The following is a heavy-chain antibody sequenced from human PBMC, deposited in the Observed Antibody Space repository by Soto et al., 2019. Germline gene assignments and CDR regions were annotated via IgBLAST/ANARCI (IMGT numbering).Heavy chain of an antibody. J-gene: IGHJ4*02. CDR2: ISAYNGNT. V-gene: IGHV1-18*04. Sequence: ASVKVPCKPSRYTFTSHGIIWLRQAPAQGLEWMGWISAYNGNTNYAQKLQGRVTMTTDTSTSTAYMELRSLRSDDTAVYYCARDWVPYYYGSGSPYYFDYWGQGTLVTVSS. CDR3: ARDWVPYYYGSGSPYYFDY. CDR1: RYTFTSHG. D-gene: IGHD3-10*01.